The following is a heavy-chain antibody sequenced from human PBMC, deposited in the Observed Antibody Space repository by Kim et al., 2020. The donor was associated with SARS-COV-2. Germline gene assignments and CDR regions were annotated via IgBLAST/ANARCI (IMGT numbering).Heavy chain of an antibody. Sequence: GSAQKFQGRVTMTRNTSISTAYMELSSLRSEDTAVYYCARAAYGSGSPSPWGQGTLVTVSS. V-gene: IGHV1-8*01. J-gene: IGHJ5*02. CDR3: ARAAYGSGSPSP. D-gene: IGHD3-10*01.